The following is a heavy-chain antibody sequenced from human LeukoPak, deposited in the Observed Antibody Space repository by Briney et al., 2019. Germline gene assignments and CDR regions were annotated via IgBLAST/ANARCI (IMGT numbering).Heavy chain of an antibody. CDR2: IKEDGSEK. D-gene: IGHD3-9*01. V-gene: IGHV3-7*01. Sequence: GGSLKLSCAASGFTFSNYWMTWVRQAPGKGLEWVANIKEDGSEKYYVDSVKGRFTISRDNAKNSLYLQMNSLRAEDTAVYYCAKDFSRGINTRYFDWLPSSLDYWGQGTLVTVSS. CDR1: GFTFSNYW. J-gene: IGHJ4*02. CDR3: AKDFSRGINTRYFDWLPSSLDY.